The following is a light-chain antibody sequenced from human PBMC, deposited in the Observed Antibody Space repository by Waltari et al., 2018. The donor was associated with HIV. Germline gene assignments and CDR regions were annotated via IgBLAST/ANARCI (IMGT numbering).Light chain of an antibody. J-gene: IGLJ1*01. Sequence: QSALTQPASVSGSPGQSITISCTGTSSDVGSYNLVSWYQQHPGKAPKLMIYEGSKRPSGVSNRFSCSKSGNTASLTISWLQAEDEADYYCCSYAGSSTLYVFGTGTKVTVL. CDR1: SSDVGSYNL. CDR2: EGS. V-gene: IGLV2-23*01. CDR3: CSYAGSSTLYV.